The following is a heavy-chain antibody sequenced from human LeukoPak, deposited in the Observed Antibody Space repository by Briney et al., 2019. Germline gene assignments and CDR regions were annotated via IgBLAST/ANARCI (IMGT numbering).Heavy chain of an antibody. Sequence: GASVKVSCKASGYSVHAYNMHWVRQAPGQGLEWMGWISAYNGNTNYAQKLQGRVTMTTDTSTSTAYMELRSLRSDDTAVYYCARVSKGGILNYYDSSGYNLGSGYYYYMDVWGKGTTVTVSS. D-gene: IGHD3-22*01. CDR2: ISAYNGNT. CDR3: ARVSKGGILNYYDSSGYNLGSGYYYYMDV. CDR1: GYSVHAYN. V-gene: IGHV1-18*04. J-gene: IGHJ6*03.